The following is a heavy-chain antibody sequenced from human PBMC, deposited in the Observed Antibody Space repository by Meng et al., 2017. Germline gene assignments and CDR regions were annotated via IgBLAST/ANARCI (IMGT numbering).Heavy chain of an antibody. CDR2: IIPIFGTA. Sequence: SVKVSCKASGGTFSSYAISWVRQAPGQGLEWMGGIIPIFGTANYAQKFQGRVTITADESTSTAYMELSSLRSEDTAVYYCARVRDYGDYVGPPFAFDIWGQGTMVTVSS. V-gene: IGHV1-69*13. CDR1: GGTFSSYA. J-gene: IGHJ3*02. CDR3: ARVRDYGDYVGPPFAFDI. D-gene: IGHD4-17*01.